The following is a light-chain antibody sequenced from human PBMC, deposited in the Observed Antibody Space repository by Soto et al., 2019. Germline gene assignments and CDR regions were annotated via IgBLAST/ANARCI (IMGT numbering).Light chain of an antibody. V-gene: IGKV3D-15*01. CDR1: QNVSSK. CDR3: HEYDHWPWT. CDR2: GAS. Sequence: EIVMTQSPATLSVSPGERATLSFRASQNVSSKLSWYLQKPGQAPRLLISGASTSAPGFPARFSGSGSGTEFILTLRSRESEDFALYYSHEYDHWPWTFGQGTKVDIK. J-gene: IGKJ1*01.